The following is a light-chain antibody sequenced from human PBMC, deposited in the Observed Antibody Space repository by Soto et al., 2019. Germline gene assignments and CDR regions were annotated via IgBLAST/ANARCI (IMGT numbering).Light chain of an antibody. CDR1: SSNIGNTA. V-gene: IGLV1-36*01. CDR2: YDD. CDR3: AAWDDSMNGPV. J-gene: IGLJ2*01. Sequence: QSVLTQPPSVSEAPRQRVTISCSGSSSNIGNTAVNWYQQLPGKAPKLLIYYDDLLPSGVSDRFSGSKSGTSASLAISGLQSEDEADYYCAAWDDSMNGPVFGGGTKVTV.